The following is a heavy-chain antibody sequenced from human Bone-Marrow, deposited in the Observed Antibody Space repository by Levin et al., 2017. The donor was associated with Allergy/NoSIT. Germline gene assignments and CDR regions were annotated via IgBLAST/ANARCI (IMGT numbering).Heavy chain of an antibody. CDR2: IIPIFGTA. CDR1: GGTFSSYA. V-gene: IGHV1-69*01. CDR3: ARSPLYSGYEEYYYGMDG. Sequence: KISCKASGGTFSSYAISWVRQAPGQGLEWMGGIIPIFGTANYAQKFQGRVTITADESTSTAYMELSSLRSEDTAVYYCARSPLYSGYEEYYYGMDGWGQGTTVTVSS. D-gene: IGHD5-12*01. J-gene: IGHJ6*02.